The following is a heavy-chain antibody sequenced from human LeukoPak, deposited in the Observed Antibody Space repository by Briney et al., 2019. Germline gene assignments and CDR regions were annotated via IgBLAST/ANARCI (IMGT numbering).Heavy chain of an antibody. D-gene: IGHD1-20*01. J-gene: IGHJ6*03. CDR1: GFTFSSYA. CDR3: AKVRLTGTAYYYYYMDV. V-gene: IGHV3-23*01. CDR2: ISGSGGST. Sequence: PGGSLRLSCAASGFTFSSYAMSWVRQAPGKGLEGVSAISGSGGSTYYADSVKGRFTISRDNSKNTLYLQMNSLRAEDTAVYYCAKVRLTGTAYYYYYMDVWGKGTTVTVSS.